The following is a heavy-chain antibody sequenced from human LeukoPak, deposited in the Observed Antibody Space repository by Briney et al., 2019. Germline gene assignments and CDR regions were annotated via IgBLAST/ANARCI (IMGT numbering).Heavy chain of an antibody. CDR3: VRDDGIGLDAFDI. CDR1: GDSVSSNSAA. CDR2: TYYRSKWYN. V-gene: IGHV6-1*01. J-gene: IGHJ3*02. D-gene: IGHD1-14*01. Sequence: SQTLSLTCAISGDSVSSNSAAWNWIRQSPSRGLEWLGRTYYRSKWYNDYAVSVKSRITINPDTSKDQFSLQLNSVTPEDTAVHYCVRDDGIGLDAFDIWGQGTMVTVSS.